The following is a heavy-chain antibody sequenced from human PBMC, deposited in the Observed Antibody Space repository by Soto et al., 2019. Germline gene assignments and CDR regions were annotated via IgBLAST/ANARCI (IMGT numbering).Heavy chain of an antibody. J-gene: IGHJ4*02. CDR3: ASVVYGDYFFDY. V-gene: IGHV4-31*03. CDR1: GGSISSGGYY. D-gene: IGHD4-17*01. CDR2: IYYSGST. Sequence: QVQLQESGPGLVKPSQTLSLTCTVSGGSISSGGYYWSWIRQHPGKGLEWIGYIYYSGSTYYNPSLKSRVTVQVDTSKNQFSLKLSSVTAADTAVYYCASVVYGDYFFDYWGQGTLVTVSS.